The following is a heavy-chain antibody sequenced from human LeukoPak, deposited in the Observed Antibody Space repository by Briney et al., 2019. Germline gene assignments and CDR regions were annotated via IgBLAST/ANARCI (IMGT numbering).Heavy chain of an antibody. D-gene: IGHD3-22*01. V-gene: IGHV1-2*02. J-gene: IGHJ4*02. Sequence: GASVKVSCKASGYTFSGYYMHWVRQAPGQGLEWMGWIIANNGGTIYAQKFQGRVTMTRDTSISTAYMELSRLRSDDTAVYYCARAHSAYSYDYWGQGTLVLVSS. CDR3: ARAHSAYSYDY. CDR2: IIANNGGT. CDR1: GYTFSGYY.